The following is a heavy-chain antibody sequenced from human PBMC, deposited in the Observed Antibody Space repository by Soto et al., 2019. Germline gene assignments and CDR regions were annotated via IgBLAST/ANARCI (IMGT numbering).Heavy chain of an antibody. CDR3: ARGVLAAAGTGWFDP. CDR2: INHSGST. CDR1: GGSFSGYY. V-gene: IGHV4-34*01. J-gene: IGHJ5*02. D-gene: IGHD6-13*01. Sequence: QVQLQQWGAGLLKPSETLSLTCAVYGGSFSGYYWSWIRQPPGKGLEWIGEINHSGSTNYNPSLKSRVTISVDTSKNQFYLKLSSVTAADTAVYYCARGVLAAAGTGWFDPWGQGTLVTLSS.